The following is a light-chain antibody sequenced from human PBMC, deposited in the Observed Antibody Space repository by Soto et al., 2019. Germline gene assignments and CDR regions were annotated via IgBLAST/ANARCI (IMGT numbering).Light chain of an antibody. CDR3: QKHDNPPLT. CDR1: QDISNF. V-gene: IGKV1-27*01. CDR2: TSS. Sequence: GDRVTITCRASQDISNFLSWYQQKPGKVPRLLIYTSSTLQSGVPSRFSGSGSGTDFILTISSLQPEDVATYFCQKHDNPPLTFGGGTKVEIK. J-gene: IGKJ4*01.